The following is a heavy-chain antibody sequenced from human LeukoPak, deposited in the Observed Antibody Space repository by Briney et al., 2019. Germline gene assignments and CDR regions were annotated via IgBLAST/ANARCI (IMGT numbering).Heavy chain of an antibody. J-gene: IGHJ4*02. V-gene: IGHV3-23*01. D-gene: IGHD2-15*01. CDR1: GFTFSSYA. CDR2: VRGSGDTT. Sequence: PGGSLRLSCAASGFTFSSYAMSWVRQAPGKGLEWVSAVRGSGDTTYYADSVNGRFTISRDNSQNTLYLQMNSLRAEDTAVYYCAKVRASGWYYFDFWGQGTLVTVSS. CDR3: AKVRASGWYYFDF.